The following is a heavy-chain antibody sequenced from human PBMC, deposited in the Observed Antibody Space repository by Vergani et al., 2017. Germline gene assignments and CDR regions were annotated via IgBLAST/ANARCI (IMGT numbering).Heavy chain of an antibody. Sequence: EVQLVQSGAEVKKPGATMKISCKVSGYTFTDHYMHWVKQAPGKGLEWMGLVDPEDGETIYAEKFKGRVNIAADPSTDTAHLELSSLRSEDTAVYYCATPQTETTGGMEVLGQGTTVIVAS. V-gene: IGHV1-69-2*01. J-gene: IGHJ6*02. CDR2: VDPEDGET. D-gene: IGHD4-17*01. CDR3: ATPQTETTGGMEV. CDR1: GYTFTDHY.